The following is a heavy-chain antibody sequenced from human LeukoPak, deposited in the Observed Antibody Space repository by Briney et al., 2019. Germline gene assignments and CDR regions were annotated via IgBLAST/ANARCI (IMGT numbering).Heavy chain of an antibody. CDR2: IWYDGSNK. D-gene: IGHD3-9*01. Sequence: PGRSLRLSCAASGFTFSSYVMHWVRQAPGKGLEWVAVIWYDGSNKYYADSVKGRFTISRDNSKNTLYLEMSSLRAEDTAVYYCARELHYDILTGYPNYYGMDVWGQGTTVTVSS. CDR1: GFTFSSYV. V-gene: IGHV3-33*01. CDR3: ARELHYDILTGYPNYYGMDV. J-gene: IGHJ6*02.